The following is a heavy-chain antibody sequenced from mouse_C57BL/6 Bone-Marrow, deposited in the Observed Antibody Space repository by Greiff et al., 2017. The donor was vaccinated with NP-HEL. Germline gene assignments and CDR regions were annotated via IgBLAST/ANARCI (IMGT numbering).Heavy chain of an antibody. D-gene: IGHD1-1*01. CDR1: GYTFTSYW. CDR2: IDPSDSYT. V-gene: IGHV1-69*01. CDR3: ARPDGSSYGGYYAMDY. J-gene: IGHJ4*01. Sequence: VKLQQPGAELVMPGASVKLSCKASGYTFTSYWMHWVKQRPGQGLEWIGEIDPSDSYTNYNQKFKGKSTLTVDKSSSTAYMQLSSLTSEDSAVYYCARPDGSSYGGYYAMDYWGQGTSVTVSA.